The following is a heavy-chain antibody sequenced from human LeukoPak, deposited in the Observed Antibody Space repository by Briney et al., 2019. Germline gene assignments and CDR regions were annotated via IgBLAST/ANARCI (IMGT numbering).Heavy chain of an antibody. CDR1: SGSVSSYY. CDR3: ARLQVHCGGDCYTRWFDP. D-gene: IGHD2-21*02. V-gene: IGHV4-59*08. CDR2: IYYSGST. Sequence: SETLSLTCTVSSGSVSSYYWSWIRRPPGKGLEWIAYIYYSGSTKYNPSLKSRVTISLDRSKNQFSLKLRSVTAADTAVYYCARLQVHCGGDCYTRWFDPWGQGTLVTVSS. J-gene: IGHJ5*02.